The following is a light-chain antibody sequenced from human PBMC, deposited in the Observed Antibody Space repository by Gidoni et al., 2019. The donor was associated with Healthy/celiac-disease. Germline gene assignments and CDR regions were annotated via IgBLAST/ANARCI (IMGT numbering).Light chain of an antibody. CDR2: AAS. J-gene: IGKJ3*01. Sequence: DIQMTQSPSSLSASVGDRVTITCRASQSIRSYLNWYQQKPGKAPKLLIYAASSLQSGVPSRFSGSGSGTDFTLTISSLQPEDFATYYCQQSYSTPPGVTFGPGTKVDIK. CDR1: QSIRSY. CDR3: QQSYSTPPGVT. V-gene: IGKV1-39*01.